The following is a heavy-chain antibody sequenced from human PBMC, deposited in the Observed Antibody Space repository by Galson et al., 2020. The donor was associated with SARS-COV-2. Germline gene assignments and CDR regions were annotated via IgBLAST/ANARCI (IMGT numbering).Heavy chain of an antibody. CDR1: GDSISGPSYH. V-gene: IGHV4-61*02. CDR3: TRAKKVLLFLDMAGYFDY. Sequence: SETLSLTCSVSGDSISGPSYHWNWIRQPAGQGLEWIGRIYATGNTDYNPSLKSRVAISIDRSKNQFSLKLRSVTAADTAVYYCTRAKKVLLFLDMAGYFDYWGQGTRVTVSS. J-gene: IGHJ4*02. CDR2: IYATGNT. D-gene: IGHD3-3*01.